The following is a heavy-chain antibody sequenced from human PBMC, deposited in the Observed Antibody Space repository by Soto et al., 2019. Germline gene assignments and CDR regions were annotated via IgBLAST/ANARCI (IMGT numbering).Heavy chain of an antibody. CDR2: IYYSGST. CDR3: ARGRNVVRGVITKYYFDY. Sequence: SETLSLTCTVSGGSISSSSYYWGWIRQPPGKGPEWIGSIYYSGSTYYNPSLKSRVTISVDTSKNQFSLKLSSVTAADTAVYYCARGRNVVRGVITKYYFDYWGQGTLVTVSS. CDR1: GGSISSSSYY. V-gene: IGHV4-39*01. J-gene: IGHJ4*02. D-gene: IGHD3-10*01.